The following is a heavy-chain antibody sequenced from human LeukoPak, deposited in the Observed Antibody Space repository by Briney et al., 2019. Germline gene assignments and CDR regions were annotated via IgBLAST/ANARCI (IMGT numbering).Heavy chain of an antibody. V-gene: IGHV4-34*01. CDR2: INHSGST. J-gene: IGHJ4*02. CDR1: GGSFSGYY. Sequence: SETLSLTCAVYGGSFSGYYWSWIRQPPGKGLEWIGEINHSGSTNYNPSLKSRVTISVDTSKNQFSLKLSSVIAADTAVYYCARMTTVTTLLDYWGQGTLVTVSS. D-gene: IGHD4-11*01. CDR3: ARMTTVTTLLDY.